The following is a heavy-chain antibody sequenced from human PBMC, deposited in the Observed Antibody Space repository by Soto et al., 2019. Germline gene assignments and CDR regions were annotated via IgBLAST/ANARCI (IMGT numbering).Heavy chain of an antibody. V-gene: IGHV3-21*01. CDR3: ARDGPLPRHIVVVTAIFDAFDI. CDR2: ISSSSSYI. D-gene: IGHD2-21*02. Sequence: PGGSLRLSCAASGFTFSSYSMSWVRQAPGKGLEWVSSISSSSSYIYYADSVKGRFTISRDNAKNSLYLQMNSLRAEDTAVYYCARDGPLPRHIVVVTAIFDAFDIWGQGTMVTVSS. CDR1: GFTFSSYS. J-gene: IGHJ3*02.